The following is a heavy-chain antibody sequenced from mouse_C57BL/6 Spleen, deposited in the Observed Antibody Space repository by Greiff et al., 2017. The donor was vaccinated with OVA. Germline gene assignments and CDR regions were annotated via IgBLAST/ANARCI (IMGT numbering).Heavy chain of an antibody. D-gene: IGHD1-1*01. J-gene: IGHJ4*01. V-gene: IGHV3-6*01. CDR3: ARNNGSSYVGYYAMDY. Sequence: VQLQESGPGLVKPSQSLSLTCSVTGYSITSGYYWNWIRQFPGNKLEWMGYISYDGSNNYNPSLKNRISITRDTSKNQFFLKLNSVTTEDTATYYGARNNGSSYVGYYAMDYWGQGTSVTVSS. CDR1: GYSITSGYY. CDR2: ISYDGSN.